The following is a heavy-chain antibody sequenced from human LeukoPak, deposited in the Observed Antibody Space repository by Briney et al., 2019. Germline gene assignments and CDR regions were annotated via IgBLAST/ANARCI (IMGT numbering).Heavy chain of an antibody. CDR3: ARGENWQQLVHF. CDR2: IWYDGSNK. D-gene: IGHD6-13*01. V-gene: IGHV3-33*01. Sequence: GGSLRLSCAASGFTFSSYDMHWVRQAPGKGLEWVALIWYDGSNKNYADSVKGRFTISRDNSKNTLYLQMNSLRAEDTAVYYCARGENWQQLVHFWGQGTLVTVSS. J-gene: IGHJ4*02. CDR1: GFTFSSYD.